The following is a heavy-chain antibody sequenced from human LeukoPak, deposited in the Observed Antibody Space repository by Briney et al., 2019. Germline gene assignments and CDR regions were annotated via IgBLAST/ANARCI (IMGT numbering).Heavy chain of an antibody. Sequence: PSGTLSLTCAVSGGSISSSNWWSWVRQPPGKGLEWIGSIYYSGSTYYNPSLKSRVTISVDTSKNQFSLKLSSVTAADTAVYYCARSVDSSSRFDYWGQGTLVTVSS. CDR1: GGSISSSNW. J-gene: IGHJ4*02. V-gene: IGHV4-4*02. CDR2: IYYSGST. CDR3: ARSVDSSSRFDY. D-gene: IGHD6-6*01.